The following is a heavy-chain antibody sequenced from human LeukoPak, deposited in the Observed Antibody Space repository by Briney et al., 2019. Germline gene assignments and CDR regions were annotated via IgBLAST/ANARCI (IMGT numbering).Heavy chain of an antibody. D-gene: IGHD3-10*01. V-gene: IGHV1-18*04. Sequence: ASVKVSCKASGYTFTRHGISWVRQAPGQGLEWMGWISTYDAKTNYAQNLQGRVTLITDTSATTVYMELRNLRSDDTAVYYCARERVARGENFDYWGQGTLVTVSS. J-gene: IGHJ4*02. CDR2: ISTYDAKT. CDR3: ARERVARGENFDY. CDR1: GYTFTRHG.